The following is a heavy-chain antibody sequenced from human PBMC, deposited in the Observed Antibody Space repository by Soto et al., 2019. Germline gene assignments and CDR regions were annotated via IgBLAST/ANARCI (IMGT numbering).Heavy chain of an antibody. Sequence: PETRSLNCSCSRLSFSTYTECSTCIRQPPGKGLEWIGNVYYSGSTNHNHSLKSRVTLSVDTSKNQFSLKLTSVTAADTAVYFCARKIDKYYFYGLDVWGQGTTVTVSS. CDR1: RLSFSTYTEC. CDR2: VYYSGST. CDR3: ARKIDKYYFYGLDV. J-gene: IGHJ6*02. V-gene: IGHV4-61*01.